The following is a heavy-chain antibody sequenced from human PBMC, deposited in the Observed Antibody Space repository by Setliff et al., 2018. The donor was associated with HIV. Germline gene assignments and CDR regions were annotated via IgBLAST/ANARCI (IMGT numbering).Heavy chain of an antibody. CDR1: GGSISSYY. D-gene: IGHD2-21*02. CDR2: FRPSGNA. J-gene: IGHJ4*02. CDR3: ARIFGGNSAPFDY. V-gene: IGHV4-4*07. Sequence: SETLSLTCTVSGGSISSYYWSWIRQPPGKGLEWIGRFRPSGNAYYRDPYYNPSLKSRVSMSMDTSKTQFSLRLSSVTAADTAVYYCARIFGGNSAPFDYWGQGILVTVS.